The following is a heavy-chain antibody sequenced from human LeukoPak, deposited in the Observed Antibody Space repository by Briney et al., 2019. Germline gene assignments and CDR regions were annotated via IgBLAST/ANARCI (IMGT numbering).Heavy chain of an antibody. CDR3: ARDIWWFAKADY. CDR2: ISAYNGNT. V-gene: IGHV1-18*01. D-gene: IGHD2-8*02. CDR1: GYTFTSYG. J-gene: IGHJ4*02. Sequence: APVKVSCKPSGYTFTSYGISWVRQAPGQGLEGMGWISAYNGNTNYAQKLQGRVTMTTDTSTSTAYMELRSLRSDDTAVYYCARDIWWFAKADYWGQGTLVTVSS.